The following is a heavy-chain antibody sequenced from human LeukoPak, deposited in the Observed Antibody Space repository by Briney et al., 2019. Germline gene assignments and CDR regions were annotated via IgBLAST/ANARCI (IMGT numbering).Heavy chain of an antibody. V-gene: IGHV1-8*01. Sequence: GASVKVSCKASGYTFTSYDINWVRQATGQGLEWMGWMNPNSGNTGYAQKCQGRVTMTRNTPISTAYMELSSLRSEDTAVYYCASWPVYGSRSPYYYYYYGMDVWGQGTKVTVSS. CDR3: ASWPVYGSRSPYYYYYYGMDV. J-gene: IGHJ6*02. D-gene: IGHD3-10*01. CDR2: MNPNSGNT. CDR1: GYTFTSYD.